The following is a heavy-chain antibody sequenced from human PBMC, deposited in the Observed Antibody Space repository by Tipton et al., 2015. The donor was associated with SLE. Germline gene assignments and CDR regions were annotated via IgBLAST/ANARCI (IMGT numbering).Heavy chain of an antibody. CDR1: GFTFDDFG. CDR3: ARDSWIRESLRRGDY. V-gene: IGHV3-20*04. Sequence: SLRLSCAASGFTFDDFGLSWVRQVSGKGLEWVSGITWDGGSTAYGDSAEGRFTISRDNAKSSLYLQMNGLRVEDTAVYYCARDSWIRESLRRGDYWGQGTLVTVSS. J-gene: IGHJ4*02. CDR2: ITWDGGST. D-gene: IGHD3-10*01.